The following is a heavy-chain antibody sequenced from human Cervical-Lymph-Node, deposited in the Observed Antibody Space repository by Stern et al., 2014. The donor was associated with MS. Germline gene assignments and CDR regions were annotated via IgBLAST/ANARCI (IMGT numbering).Heavy chain of an antibody. Sequence: VQLVESGGGVVQPGRSLRLSCVASGFTFSSYGMHWVRQATGKVLEGVAVIWYDGSNKYYADSVKGRFTISRDNSKNTLYLQMNSLRAEDTAVYYCARDRHDLGYCSGGSCYLPDYWGQGTLVTVSS. CDR1: GFTFSSYG. V-gene: IGHV3-33*01. D-gene: IGHD2-15*01. J-gene: IGHJ4*02. CDR2: IWYDGSNK. CDR3: ARDRHDLGYCSGGSCYLPDY.